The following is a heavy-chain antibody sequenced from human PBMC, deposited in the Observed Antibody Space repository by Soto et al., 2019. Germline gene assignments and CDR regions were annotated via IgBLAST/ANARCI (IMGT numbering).Heavy chain of an antibody. D-gene: IGHD2-2*01. V-gene: IGHV1-69*06. Sequence: QVQLVQSGAEVKNPGSSVKVSCKTSGGTFNSYLIDWVRQAPGQGLEWMGGIIPAFGTTKNAPKFQGRVTLTADKAMTTAYFVLRKLTSKDTAVYLCARGLDQPPVGLYFDTWGQGTLVTVSS. CDR3: ARGLDQPPVGLYFDT. J-gene: IGHJ4*02. CDR2: IIPAFGTT. CDR1: GGTFNSYL.